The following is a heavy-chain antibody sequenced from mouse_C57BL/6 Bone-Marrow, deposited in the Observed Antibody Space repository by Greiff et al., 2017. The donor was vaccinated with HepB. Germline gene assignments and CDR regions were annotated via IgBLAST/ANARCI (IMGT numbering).Heavy chain of an antibody. D-gene: IGHD1-1*01. CDR1: GFNIKNTY. V-gene: IGHV14-3*01. J-gene: IGHJ1*03. CDR3: ARYEDSGRLTYWYFDV. Sequence: VQLQQSVAELVRPGASVKLSCTASGFNIKNTYMHWVKQRPEQGLEWIGRIDPANGNTKYAPKFQGKATITADTSSNTAYLQLSSLTSEDTAIYYCARYEDSGRLTYWYFDVWGTGTTVTVSS. CDR2: IDPANGNT.